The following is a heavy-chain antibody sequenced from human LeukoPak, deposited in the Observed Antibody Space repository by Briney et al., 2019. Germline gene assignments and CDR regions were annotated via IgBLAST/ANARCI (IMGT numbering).Heavy chain of an antibody. J-gene: IGHJ3*02. CDR1: GYTFTSYG. Sequence: ASVKVSCKASGYTFTSYGISWVRQAPGQGLEWMGWISAYNGNTNYAQKLQGRVTMTTDTSTSTAYMELRSLRSDDTAVYYCARDQYYDYVWGSYRYSAFDIWGQGTMVTVSS. V-gene: IGHV1-18*01. CDR2: ISAYNGNT. D-gene: IGHD3-16*02. CDR3: ARDQYYDYVWGSYRYSAFDI.